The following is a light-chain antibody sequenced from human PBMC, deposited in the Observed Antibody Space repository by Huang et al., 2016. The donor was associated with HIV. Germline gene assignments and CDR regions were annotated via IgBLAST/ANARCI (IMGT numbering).Light chain of an antibody. CDR1: QSILYNSNNKNY. V-gene: IGKV4-1*01. CDR3: QQYHSFPRT. CDR2: WAS. J-gene: IGKJ1*01. Sequence: DIVMTQSPDSLAVSLGERATINCKSSQSILYNSNNKNYLAWYQQKSGQPPKLLIYWASTRESGVPDRFGGSGSGTDFTLTIGSLQAEDVAVYYCQQYHSFPRTFGQGTKVEIK.